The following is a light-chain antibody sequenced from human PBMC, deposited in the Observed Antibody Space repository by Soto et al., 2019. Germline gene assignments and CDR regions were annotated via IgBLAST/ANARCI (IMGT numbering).Light chain of an antibody. J-gene: IGKJ1*01. CDR1: QSVSSY. Sequence: RTQSTSTLSLSPGERATLSGRASQSVSSYLAWYQQKPGQAPRLLIYGASTRATGIPARFSGSGSGTEFTLTISSLQSEDFAVYYCQQYNNWPRTFGQGTKVDIK. CDR3: QQYNNWPRT. V-gene: IGKV3-15*01. CDR2: GAS.